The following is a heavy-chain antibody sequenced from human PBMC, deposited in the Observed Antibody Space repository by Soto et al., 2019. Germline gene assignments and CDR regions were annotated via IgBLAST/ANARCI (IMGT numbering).Heavy chain of an antibody. CDR2: ISAYNGNT. J-gene: IGHJ5*02. Sequence: ASVKVSCKASGYTFTSYCISWVRQAPGQGLEWMGWISAYNGNTNYAQKLQGRVTMTTDTSTSTAYMELRSLRSDDTAVYYCARNNWNDLSNWFDPWGQGTLVTVSS. CDR3: ARNNWNDLSNWFDP. D-gene: IGHD1-1*01. CDR1: GYTFTSYC. V-gene: IGHV1-18*01.